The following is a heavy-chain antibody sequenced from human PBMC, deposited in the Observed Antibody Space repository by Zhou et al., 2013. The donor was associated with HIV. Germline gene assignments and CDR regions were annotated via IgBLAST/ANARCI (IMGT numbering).Heavy chain of an antibody. V-gene: IGHV1-69*04. CDR3: ARVRGSFLADI. D-gene: IGHD3-3*02. CDR2: IIPILGIA. CDR1: GGTFSSYA. J-gene: IGHJ3*02. Sequence: QVQLVQSGTEVKKPGSSVKVSCKASGGTFSSYAISWVRQAPGQGLEWMGRIIPILGIANYAQKFQGRVTITADKSTSTAYMELSSLRSEDTAIYFCARVRGSFLADIWGQGTVVTVSS.